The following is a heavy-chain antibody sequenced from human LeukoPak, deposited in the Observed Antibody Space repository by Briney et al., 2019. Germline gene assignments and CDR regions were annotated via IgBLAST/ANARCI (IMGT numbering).Heavy chain of an antibody. J-gene: IGHJ5*02. D-gene: IGHD5-18*01. CDR1: GGSISSYY. Sequence: SETLSLTCTVSGGSISSYYWSWIRQPPGKGLEWIGYIYYSGSTSYNPSLKSRVTISVDTSKNQFSLKLSSVTAADTAVYYCAREGDNYGNWFDPWGQGTLVTVSS. CDR3: AREGDNYGNWFDP. CDR2: IYYSGST. V-gene: IGHV4-59*01.